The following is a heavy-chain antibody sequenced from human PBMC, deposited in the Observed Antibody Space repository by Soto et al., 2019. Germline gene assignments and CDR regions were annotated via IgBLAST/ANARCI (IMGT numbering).Heavy chain of an antibody. CDR1: GYTFSNYY. CDR3: ARGDHSGSSASAY. J-gene: IGHJ1*01. D-gene: IGHD3-22*01. Sequence: VASVKVSCKASGYTFSNYYIHWVRQAPGQGLEWMGIINPNVDSTSYAQIFQGRVTITRDTSTNTVYMELRSLRSEGTAVYYCARGDHSGSSASAYWG. CDR2: INPNVDST. V-gene: IGHV1-46*01.